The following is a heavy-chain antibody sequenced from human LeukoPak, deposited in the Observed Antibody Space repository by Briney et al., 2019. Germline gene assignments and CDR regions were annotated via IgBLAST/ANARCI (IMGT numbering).Heavy chain of an antibody. Sequence: PSETLSLTCTVSGGSISSYYWSWIRQPPGKGLEWIGYINCSGSTNYNPSLKSRVTISVDTSKYQFSLKLTSVTAADTAVYYCARHCGSSWQKPFDYWGQGTLVTVSS. CDR2: INCSGST. CDR3: ARHCGSSWQKPFDY. V-gene: IGHV4-59*08. CDR1: GGSISSYY. D-gene: IGHD6-13*01. J-gene: IGHJ4*02.